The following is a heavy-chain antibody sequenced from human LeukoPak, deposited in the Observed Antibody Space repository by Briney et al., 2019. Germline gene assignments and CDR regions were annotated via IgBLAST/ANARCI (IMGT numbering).Heavy chain of an antibody. J-gene: IGHJ4*02. CDR3: ARLTILWFGELPQGGPLDY. CDR2: IYPGDSDT. D-gene: IGHD3-10*01. CDR1: TDIFSNYW. V-gene: IGHV5-51*01. Sequence: GESLKISCKGSTDIFSNYWIGWVRQLPGKGLEWMGIIYPGDSDTRYSPSFQGQVTISADKSISTAYLQWSSLKASDTAMYYCARLTILWFGELPQGGPLDYWGQGTLVTVSS.